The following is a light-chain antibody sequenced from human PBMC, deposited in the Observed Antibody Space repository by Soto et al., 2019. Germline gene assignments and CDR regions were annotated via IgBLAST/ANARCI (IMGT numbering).Light chain of an antibody. CDR3: QQRTNWPA. CDR1: QSVSTY. Sequence: EIVLTQSPGTLSLSLGERATLSCRASQSVSTYLAWYQQKPGQAPRLLIYDASTRATGIPSRFSGSGSGTDFTLTISSLEPEDFAVYYCQQRTNWPAFGQGTRLEMK. V-gene: IGKV3-11*01. J-gene: IGKJ5*01. CDR2: DAS.